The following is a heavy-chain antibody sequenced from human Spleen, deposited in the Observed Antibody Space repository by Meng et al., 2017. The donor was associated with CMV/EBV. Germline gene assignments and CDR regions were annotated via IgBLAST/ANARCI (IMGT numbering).Heavy chain of an antibody. J-gene: IGHJ5*02. CDR2: IYYSGST. V-gene: IGHV4-39*07. CDR1: GGSISSSSYY. D-gene: IGHD6-13*01. CDR3: ARQSGIAAAGTWRSWFDP. Sequence: GSLRLSCTVSGGSISSSSYYWGWIRQPPGKGLEWIGSIYYSGSTYYNPSLKSRVTISVDTSKNQFSLKLSSVTAADTAVYYCARQSGIAAAGTWRSWFDPWGQGTLVTVSS.